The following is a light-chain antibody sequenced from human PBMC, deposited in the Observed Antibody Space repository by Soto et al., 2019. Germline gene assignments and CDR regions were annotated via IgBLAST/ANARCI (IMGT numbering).Light chain of an antibody. CDR2: EVS. J-gene: IGLJ2*01. Sequence: QSALTQPASVSGSPGQSITISCTGTSSDVGGYNYVSWYQQHPGKAPKLMIYEVSNRPSGVSNRFSGSKSGNTASLTISGLQAEDEADYYCQVWDSSSDHVLFGGGTKLTVL. CDR3: QVWDSSSDHVL. V-gene: IGLV2-14*01. CDR1: SSDVGGYNY.